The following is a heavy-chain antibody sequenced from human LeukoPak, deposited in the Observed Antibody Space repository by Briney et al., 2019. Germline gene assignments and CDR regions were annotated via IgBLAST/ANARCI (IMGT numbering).Heavy chain of an antibody. V-gene: IGHV4-59*08. Sequence: PSETLSLTCTVSGGSISSYYWSWIRQPPGKGLEWIGYIYYSGSTNYNPSLKSRVTISVDTSKNQFSLKLSSVTAADTAVYYCARHKGLNHLVPMDYWGQGTLVTVSS. J-gene: IGHJ4*02. D-gene: IGHD6-13*01. CDR2: IYYSGST. CDR3: ARHKGLNHLVPMDY. CDR1: GGSISSYY.